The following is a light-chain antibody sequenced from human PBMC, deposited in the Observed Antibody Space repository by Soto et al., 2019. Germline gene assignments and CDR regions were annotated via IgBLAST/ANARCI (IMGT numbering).Light chain of an antibody. CDR1: SSNIGAGYD. J-gene: IGLJ1*01. V-gene: IGLV1-40*01. CDR3: QAYDSSLSGYV. CDR2: GNN. Sequence: QPVLTQPPSVSGAPGQRVTISCTGSSSNIGAGYDVHWYQQLPGTAPKVLIYGNNNRPSGVPDRISGSKSGTSASLAITGLQAADEADYYCQAYDSSLSGYVFGTGTKVTVL.